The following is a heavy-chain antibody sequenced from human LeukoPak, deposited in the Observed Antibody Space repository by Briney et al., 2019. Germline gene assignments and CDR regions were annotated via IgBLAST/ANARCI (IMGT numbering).Heavy chain of an antibody. V-gene: IGHV3-30*02. CDR2: IRYDGSNK. J-gene: IGHJ4*02. CDR1: GFTFSSYG. CDR3: AKDLTYNWNYFDY. D-gene: IGHD1-20*01. Sequence: GGSLRLSCAASGFTFSSYGMQWVRQATGKGLEWVAFIRYDGSNKYYADSVKGRFTISRDNSKNTLYLQMNSLRAEDTAVYYCAKDLTYNWNYFDYWGQGTLVTVSS.